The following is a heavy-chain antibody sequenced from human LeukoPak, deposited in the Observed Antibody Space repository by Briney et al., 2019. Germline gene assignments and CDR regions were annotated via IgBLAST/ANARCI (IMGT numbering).Heavy chain of an antibody. J-gene: IGHJ3*02. CDR1: GGSISSYY. Sequence: SETLSLTCTVSGGSISSYYWSWIRQPAGKGLEWIGRIYTSGSTNYNPSLKSRVTMLVDTSKNQFSLKLSSVTAADTAVYYCAREEEYYDSSGYSSFDIWGQGTMVTVSS. D-gene: IGHD3-22*01. V-gene: IGHV4-4*07. CDR2: IYTSGST. CDR3: AREEEYYDSSGYSSFDI.